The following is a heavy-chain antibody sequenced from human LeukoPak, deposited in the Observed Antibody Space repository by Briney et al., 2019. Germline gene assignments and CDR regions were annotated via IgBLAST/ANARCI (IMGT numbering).Heavy chain of an antibody. J-gene: IGHJ5*02. CDR3: VRDAEGAAISVNYWFDP. Sequence: ASVKVSCTASGFTFTSYDINWVRQASGQGLEWMSWMNPNNGNTGYAQKFQGRVTMTRDTSISTAYMELRGLRSEDTAVYYCVRDAEGAAISVNYWFDPWGQGTLVTVSS. V-gene: IGHV1-8*01. D-gene: IGHD2-2*02. CDR1: GFTFTSYD. CDR2: MNPNNGNT.